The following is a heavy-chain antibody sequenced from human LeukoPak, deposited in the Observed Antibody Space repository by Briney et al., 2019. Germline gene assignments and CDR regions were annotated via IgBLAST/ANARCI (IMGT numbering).Heavy chain of an antibody. CDR2: VSHSGSS. CDR3: ARGIFYGGRNQYIWLDL. J-gene: IGHJ5*02. D-gene: IGHD4-23*01. CDR1: GGPFRGFF. V-gene: IGHV4-34*01. Sequence: SETLSLPCAVCGGPFRGFFWSWIRQAPGEGLEWIGDVSHSGSSNYNPSIKSRTNISLDTSKSQSSLRLTSVPAADTAVYYCARGIFYGGRNQYIWLDLWGQGTLVSVSS.